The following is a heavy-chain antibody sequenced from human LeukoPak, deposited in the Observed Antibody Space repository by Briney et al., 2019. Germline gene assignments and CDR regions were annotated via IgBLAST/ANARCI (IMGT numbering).Heavy chain of an antibody. V-gene: IGHV3-64D*06. CDR2: ISSNGGST. CDR3: LSGGNSVFDY. CDR1: GFTFSSYA. J-gene: IGHJ4*02. Sequence: GGSLRLSCSASGFTFSSYAMHWVRQAPGKGLEYVSAISSNGGSTYYADSVKGRFTMSRDNSKNTLYLQMNRLRVEDTAVYYCLSGGNSVFDYWGQGTLVTVSS. D-gene: IGHD4-23*01.